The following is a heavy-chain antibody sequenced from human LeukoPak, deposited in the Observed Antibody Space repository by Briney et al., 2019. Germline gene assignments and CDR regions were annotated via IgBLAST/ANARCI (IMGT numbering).Heavy chain of an antibody. CDR1: GFSFTNAW. CDR2: IYYSGST. D-gene: IGHD3-10*01. Sequence: PGGSLRLSCAASGFSFTNAWMSWVRQAPGKGLEWIGYIYYSGSTNYNPSLKSRVTISVDTSKNQFSLKVTSVTAADTAVYYCARLWQITMVRGDKGTGWFDPWGQGTLVTVSS. J-gene: IGHJ5*02. CDR3: ARLWQITMVRGDKGTGWFDP. V-gene: IGHV4-59*08.